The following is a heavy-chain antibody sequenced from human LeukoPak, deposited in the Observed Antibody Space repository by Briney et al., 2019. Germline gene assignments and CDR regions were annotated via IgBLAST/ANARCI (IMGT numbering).Heavy chain of an antibody. Sequence: PGGSLRLSCTASGFTFGDYAMSWVRQAPGKGLEWVGFIRSKAYGGTTEYAASVKGRFTISRDDSKSIAYLQMNSLKTEATAVYYCTRGSGRRVDYWGQGTLVTVSS. J-gene: IGHJ4*02. CDR2: IRSKAYGGTT. V-gene: IGHV3-49*04. D-gene: IGHD3-3*01. CDR1: GFTFGDYA. CDR3: TRGSGRRVDY.